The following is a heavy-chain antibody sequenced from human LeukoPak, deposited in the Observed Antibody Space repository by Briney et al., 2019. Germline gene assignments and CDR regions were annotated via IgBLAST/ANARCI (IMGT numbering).Heavy chain of an antibody. CDR1: GYTFTGYY. Sequence: ASVKVSCKASGYTFTGYYMHWVRQAPGQGLEWMGWINPNSGGTNYAQKFQGWVTMTRDTSISTAYMELSRLRSDDTAVYCCARGRKTTVTHYWYFDLWGRGTLVTVSS. V-gene: IGHV1-2*04. CDR3: ARGRKTTVTHYWYFDL. CDR2: INPNSGGT. D-gene: IGHD4-17*01. J-gene: IGHJ2*01.